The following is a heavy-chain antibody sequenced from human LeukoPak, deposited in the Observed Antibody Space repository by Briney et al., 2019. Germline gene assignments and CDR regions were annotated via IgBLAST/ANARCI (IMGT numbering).Heavy chain of an antibody. J-gene: IGHJ4*02. CDR3: AKDQGSGSGYYSWGYFDY. CDR2: ISGSGGST. Sequence: PGGSLRLSCAASGFTFSSYAMSWVRQAPGKGLEWVSGISGSGGSTVYSDSVKGRFTISRDNSKNIMYLQMNSLRAEDTAVYYCAKDQGSGSGYYSWGYFDYWGQGTLVTVSS. CDR1: GFTFSSYA. D-gene: IGHD3-10*01. V-gene: IGHV3-23*01.